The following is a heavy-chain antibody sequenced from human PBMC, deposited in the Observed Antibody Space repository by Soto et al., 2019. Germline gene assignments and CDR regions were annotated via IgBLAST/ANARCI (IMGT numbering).Heavy chain of an antibody. Sequence: GESLKISCKASGYSFSSYWIGWVRQIPGKGLEWMGIIFPDDSETRYSPSFQGKVSISVDKSITTAYLQWSSLKAPDTAMYYCARRLYDTSGYRYFDFWGQGTLVTVSS. CDR3: ARRLYDTSGYRYFDF. V-gene: IGHV5-51*01. CDR2: IFPDDSET. CDR1: GYSFSSYW. D-gene: IGHD3-22*01. J-gene: IGHJ4*02.